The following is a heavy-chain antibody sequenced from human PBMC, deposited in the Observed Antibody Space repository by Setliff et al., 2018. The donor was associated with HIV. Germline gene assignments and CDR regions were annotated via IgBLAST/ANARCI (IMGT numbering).Heavy chain of an antibody. J-gene: IGHJ4*01. V-gene: IGHV4-31*11. Sequence: PSETLSLTCVVSDDSISGAGFYWTWIRQLPGKGLEWIGSIYYSGSTYYNPSLKSRVTISRDTSKNQFSLKMNSVTAADTAVYYCAREGKTALVTKYFDYWGHGKLVTVSS. CDR1: DDSISGAGFY. D-gene: IGHD5-18*01. CDR3: AREGKTALVTKYFDY. CDR2: IYYSGST.